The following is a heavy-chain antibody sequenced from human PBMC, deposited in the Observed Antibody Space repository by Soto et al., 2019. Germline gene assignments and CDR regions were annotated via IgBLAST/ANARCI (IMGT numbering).Heavy chain of an antibody. CDR2: ISSSSSTI. J-gene: IGHJ6*03. Sequence: GESLKISCAASGFTFSSYSMNWVRQAPGKGLEWVSYISSSSSTIYYADSVKGRFTISRDNAKNSLYLQMNSLRAEDTAVYYCARDFRPPTYYDFWSGYYGYMDVWGKGTTVTVSS. CDR3: ARDFRPPTYYDFWSGYYGYMDV. D-gene: IGHD3-3*01. CDR1: GFTFSSYS. V-gene: IGHV3-48*01.